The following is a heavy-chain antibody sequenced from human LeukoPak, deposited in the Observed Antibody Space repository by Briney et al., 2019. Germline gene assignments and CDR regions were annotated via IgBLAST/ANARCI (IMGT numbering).Heavy chain of an antibody. D-gene: IGHD1-1*01. CDR2: ISSSSSYI. J-gene: IGHJ4*02. V-gene: IGHV3-21*01. CDR3: ARERQLERLAFGKEGSAFDY. CDR1: GITFNSYT. Sequence: GGSLRLSCAASGITFNSYTMNWVRQAPGKGLEWVSSISSSSSYIYHAASVKGRFTISRDNAKNSLYLQMNRLRAEDTAVYYCARERQLERLAFGKEGSAFDYWGQGTLVTVSS.